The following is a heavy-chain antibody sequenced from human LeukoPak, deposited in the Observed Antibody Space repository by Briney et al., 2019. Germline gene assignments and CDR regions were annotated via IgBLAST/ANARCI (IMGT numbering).Heavy chain of an antibody. CDR3: ARSIGYSSSWYTPYYYYYYMDV. J-gene: IGHJ6*03. V-gene: IGHV4-59*12. CDR2: IYYSGST. D-gene: IGHD6-13*01. Sequence: SETLSLTCTVSGGSISSYYWSWIRQPPGKGLEWIGYIYYSGSTNYNPSLKSRVTISVDTSKNQFSLKLSSVTAADTAVYYCARSIGYSSSWYTPYYYYYYMDVWGKGTTVTVSS. CDR1: GGSISSYY.